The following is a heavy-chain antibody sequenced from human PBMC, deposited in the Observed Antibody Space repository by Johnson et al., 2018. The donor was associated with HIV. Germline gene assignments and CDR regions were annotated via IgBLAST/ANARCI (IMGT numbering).Heavy chain of an antibody. CDR2: IDTDGSST. J-gene: IGHJ3*02. CDR1: GFTFSSYW. Sequence: VQLVESGGGLVQPGGSLRLSCAASGFTFSSYWMHWVRQAPGKGLVWVSRIDTDGSSTSYADSVKGRFTISRDNAKNSLYLQMNSLRAEDTALYYCAKDAQGPLVRGAFDIWGQGTMVTVSS. V-gene: IGHV3-74*01. CDR3: AKDAQGPLVRGAFDI. D-gene: IGHD1-26*01.